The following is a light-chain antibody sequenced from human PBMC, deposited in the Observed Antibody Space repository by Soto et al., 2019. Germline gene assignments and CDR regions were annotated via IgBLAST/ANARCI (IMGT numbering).Light chain of an antibody. CDR1: QSVSSSY. CDR2: GAS. V-gene: IGKV3-20*01. J-gene: IGKJ1*01. Sequence: DIVLTHSPGTLSLSPGERATLSCRASQSVSSSYLAWYQQKPGQAPRLLIYGASSRATGIPDRFSGSGSGTDFTLTISRLEPEDFAVYYCQQYGSSPPTFGQGTKV. CDR3: QQYGSSPPT.